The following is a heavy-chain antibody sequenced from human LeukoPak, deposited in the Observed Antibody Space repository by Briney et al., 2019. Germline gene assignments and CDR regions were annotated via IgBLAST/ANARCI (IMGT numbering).Heavy chain of an antibody. D-gene: IGHD1-26*01. CDR3: ARDLVGGPEYFQD. CDR1: GYTFNNYG. V-gene: IGHV1-18*01. CDR2: ISAYTGNR. J-gene: IGHJ1*01. Sequence: ASVKVSCKASGYTFNNYGISWVRQVPGQGLEWMGWISAYTGNRNYAQKFLGRVTMTTDTSTTTAYMDLRSLRSDDTAVYYCARDLVGGPEYFQDWGQGTLVTVSS.